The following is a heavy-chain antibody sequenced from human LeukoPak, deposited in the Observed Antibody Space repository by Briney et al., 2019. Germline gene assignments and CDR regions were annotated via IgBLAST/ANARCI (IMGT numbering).Heavy chain of an antibody. Sequence: ASVKVSCKASGYTFTCYYMHWVRQAPGQGREGMGWINPNSGGTNYAQKFQRSVTMTRDTSISTAYMELSRLRSDDTAVYYCARYSSGFLYYFDYWGQGTLVTVSS. CDR1: GYTFTCYY. D-gene: IGHD6-19*01. J-gene: IGHJ4*02. CDR2: INPNSGGT. V-gene: IGHV1-2*02. CDR3: ARYSSGFLYYFDY.